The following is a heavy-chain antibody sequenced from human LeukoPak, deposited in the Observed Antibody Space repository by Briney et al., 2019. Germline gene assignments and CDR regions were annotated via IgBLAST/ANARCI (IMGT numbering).Heavy chain of an antibody. J-gene: IGHJ3*02. CDR2: INPNSGGT. D-gene: IGHD1-26*01. V-gene: IGHV1-2*02. CDR1: GYTFTGYY. CDR3: ARDLKEWERVNAFDI. Sequence: ASVKVSCKASGYTFTGYYMHWVRQAPGQGLEWMGWINPNSGGTNYAQKFQGRVTMTRDTSISTAYMELSRLRSDDTAVYYCARDLKEWERVNAFDIWGQGTMVTVSS.